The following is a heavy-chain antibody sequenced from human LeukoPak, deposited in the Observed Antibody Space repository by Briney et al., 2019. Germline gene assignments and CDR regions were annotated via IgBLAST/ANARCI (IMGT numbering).Heavy chain of an antibody. V-gene: IGHV1-18*01. CDR1: GYTFTSYG. CDR3: ARSGSDYLVYYYYMDV. J-gene: IGHJ6*03. D-gene: IGHD3-10*01. Sequence: ASVKVSCKASGYTFTSYGISWVRQAPGQGLEWMGWISAYNGNTNYAQKLQGRVTVTTDTSTSTAYMELRSPRSDDTAVYYCARSGSDYLVYYYYMDVWGKGTTVTVSS. CDR2: ISAYNGNT.